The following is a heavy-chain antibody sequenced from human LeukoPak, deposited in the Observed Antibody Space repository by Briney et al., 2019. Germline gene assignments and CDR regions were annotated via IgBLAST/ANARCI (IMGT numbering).Heavy chain of an antibody. V-gene: IGHV6-1*01. CDR2: TYYRSSWYN. D-gene: IGHD2-2*01. CDR1: GDSVSSNSVT. CDR3: ARRLTQYDCFDP. Sequence: SQTLSLTCAISGDSVSSNSVTWNWIRQSPSRGLEWLGRTYYRSSWYNDYAVSVRGRVTVNPDTSKNQFSLHLNSVTPEDTAVYYCARRLTQYDCFDPWGQGILVTVSS. J-gene: IGHJ5*02.